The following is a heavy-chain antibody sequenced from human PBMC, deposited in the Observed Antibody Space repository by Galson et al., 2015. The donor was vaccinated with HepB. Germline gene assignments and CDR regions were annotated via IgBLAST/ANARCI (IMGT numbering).Heavy chain of an antibody. J-gene: IGHJ6*02. CDR2: IIPIFGTA. CDR3: ARVKSRVWELERHTPSYYYYGMDV. Sequence: SVKVSCKASGGTFSSYAISWVRQAPGQGLEWMGGIIPIFGTANYAQKFQGRVTITADKSTSTAYMELSSLRSEDTAVYYCARVKSRVWELERHTPSYYYYGMDVWGQGTTVTVSS. V-gene: IGHV1-69*06. D-gene: IGHD1-1*01. CDR1: GGTFSSYA.